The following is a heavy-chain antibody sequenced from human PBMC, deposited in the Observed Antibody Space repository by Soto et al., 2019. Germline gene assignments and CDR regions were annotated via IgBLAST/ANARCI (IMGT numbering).Heavy chain of an antibody. D-gene: IGHD4-17*01. CDR2: ISSNSETI. CDR1: GFIADDYT. CDR3: AKDMKWGGLTTIHYFDP. V-gene: IGHV3-9*02. Sequence: EVQLVESGGGLVQPGRSLRLACVGSGFIADDYTMHWVRQAPGKGLEWGSGISSNSETIYYADSVKGRFPISRDNAKNSLFLQMNSLRPEDTAVYYCAKDMKWGGLTTIHYFDPWGQGTLVTVSS. J-gene: IGHJ4*02.